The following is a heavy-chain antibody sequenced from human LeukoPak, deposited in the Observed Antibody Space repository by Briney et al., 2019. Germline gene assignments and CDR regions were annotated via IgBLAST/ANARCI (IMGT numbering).Heavy chain of an antibody. CDR3: AKVLSGSYYPWDY. Sequence: GSLRLSCAASGFTFSSYGLSWVRQAPGKGLEWVSGISGSGGSTYYADSVRGRFTISRDNSKNTLYLQMNSLRAEDTAVYYCAKVLSGSYYPWDYWGQGTLVTVSS. J-gene: IGHJ4*02. V-gene: IGHV3-23*01. D-gene: IGHD1-26*01. CDR2: ISGSGGST. CDR1: GFTFSSYG.